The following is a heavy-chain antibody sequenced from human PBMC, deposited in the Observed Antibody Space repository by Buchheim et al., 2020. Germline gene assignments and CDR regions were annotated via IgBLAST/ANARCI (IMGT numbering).Heavy chain of an antibody. CDR2: ISGSGGST. CDR3: AARSDY. V-gene: IGHV3-23*04. CDR1: GFTVSSNY. Sequence: EVQLVESGGGLVQPGGSLRLSCAASGFTVSSNYMSWVRQAPGKGLEWVSEISGSGGSTYYADSVKGRFTISRDNSKNTLHLQMSSLRAEDTAIYYCAARSDYWGQGTL. J-gene: IGHJ4*02.